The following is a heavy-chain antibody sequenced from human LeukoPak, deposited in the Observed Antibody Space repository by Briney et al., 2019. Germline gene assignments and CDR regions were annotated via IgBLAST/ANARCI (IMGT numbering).Heavy chain of an antibody. J-gene: IGHJ5*02. D-gene: IGHD2-2*01. CDR2: IYYSGST. V-gene: IGHV4-39*07. Sequence: SETLSLTCTVSGGSISSSSYYWGWIRQPPGKGLEWIGSIYYSGSTYYNPSLKSRVTISVDTSKNQFSLKLSSVTAADTAVYYCATTSWGVPAAGRFDPWGQGTLVTVSS. CDR3: ATTSWGVPAAGRFDP. CDR1: GGSISSSSYY.